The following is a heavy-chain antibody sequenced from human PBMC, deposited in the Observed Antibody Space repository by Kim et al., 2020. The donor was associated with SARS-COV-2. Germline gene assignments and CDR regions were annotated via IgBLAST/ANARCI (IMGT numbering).Heavy chain of an antibody. Sequence: YVAAVEGRFTISRDDSTNTLYLQMNSLKIEDTAMYYCTTDPGESSCFGPGYWGQGTPVTVSS. CDR3: TTDPGESSCFGPGY. V-gene: IGHV3-15*01. D-gene: IGHD3-22*01. J-gene: IGHJ4*02.